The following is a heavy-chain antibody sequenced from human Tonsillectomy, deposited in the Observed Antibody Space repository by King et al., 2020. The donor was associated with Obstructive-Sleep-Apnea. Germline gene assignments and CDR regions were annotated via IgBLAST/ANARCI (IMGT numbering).Heavy chain of an antibody. CDR1: GFTFDDYA. Sequence: VQLVESGGGLVQPGRSLRLSCAASGFTFDDYAMHWVRQAPGKGLEWVSGISWNSGSIGYADSVEGRFTISRDNAKNSLYLQMNSLRAEDTALYYCAKARSRDIAAAHDYWGQGTLVTVSS. J-gene: IGHJ4*02. CDR3: AKARSRDIAAAHDY. V-gene: IGHV3-9*01. D-gene: IGHD6-13*01. CDR2: ISWNSGSI.